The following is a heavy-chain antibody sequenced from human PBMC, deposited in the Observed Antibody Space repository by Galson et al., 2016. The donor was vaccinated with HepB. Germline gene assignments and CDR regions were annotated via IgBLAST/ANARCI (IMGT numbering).Heavy chain of an antibody. D-gene: IGHD3-9*01. V-gene: IGHV4-4*02. CDR1: GGSISSSNW. Sequence: SETLSLTCAVSGGSISSSNWWNWVRQPPGEGLEWIGEIYHSGSTNYKSSLKSRVTISVDKSKNQLSLKLSSVTAADTAVYYYARGADETYYDILTGPYYYGIDVWGQGTTVTVSS. CDR3: ARGADETYYDILTGPYYYGIDV. CDR2: IYHSGST. J-gene: IGHJ6*02.